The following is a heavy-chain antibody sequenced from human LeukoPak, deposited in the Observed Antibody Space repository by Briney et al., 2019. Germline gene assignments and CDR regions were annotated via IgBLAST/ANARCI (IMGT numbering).Heavy chain of an antibody. CDR1: GDTFTKYA. Sequence: ASVKVSCKASGDTFTKYAVSWLRQAPGQTLEWMGWVSAYSGNTNYAQNFHDRLTMTTDTSTSTAYMELRSLTSEDTTVYYCAREGRLMSDTTVHPWGQGTLVTVSP. J-gene: IGHJ5*02. D-gene: IGHD2/OR15-2a*01. CDR2: VSAYSGNT. V-gene: IGHV1-18*01. CDR3: AREGRLMSDTTVHP.